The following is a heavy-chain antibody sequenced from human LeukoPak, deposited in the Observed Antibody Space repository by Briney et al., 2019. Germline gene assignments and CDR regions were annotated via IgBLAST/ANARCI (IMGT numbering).Heavy chain of an antibody. D-gene: IGHD3-10*01. V-gene: IGHV3-30*18. CDR1: GFTFSSYG. J-gene: IGHJ6*02. Sequence: HPGGSLRLSCAASGFTFSSYGMHWVRQAPGKGLEWVAVISYDGSNKYYADSVKGRFTISRDNSKNTLYLQMNSLRAEDTAVYYCAKDLWFGELSHGMDVWGQGTTVTVSS. CDR2: ISYDGSNK. CDR3: AKDLWFGELSHGMDV.